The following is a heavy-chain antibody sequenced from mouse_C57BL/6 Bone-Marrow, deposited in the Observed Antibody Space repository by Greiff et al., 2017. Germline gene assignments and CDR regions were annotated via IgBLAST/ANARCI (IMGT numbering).Heavy chain of an antibody. CDR1: GYAFSSSW. V-gene: IGHV1-82*01. D-gene: IGHD1-1*01. Sequence: QVQLQQSGPELVKPGASVKISCKASGYAFSSSWMNWVKQRPGKGLEWIGRIYPGDGDTNYNGKFKGKATLTADKSSSTAYMQPSSLTSEDSAVYFWAREYYGSSSAPLDAMDYWGQGTSVTVSS. J-gene: IGHJ4*01. CDR3: AREYYGSSSAPLDAMDY. CDR2: IYPGDGDT.